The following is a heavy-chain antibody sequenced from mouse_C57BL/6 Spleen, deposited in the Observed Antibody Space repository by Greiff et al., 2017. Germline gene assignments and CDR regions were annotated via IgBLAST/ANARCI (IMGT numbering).Heavy chain of an antibody. CDR3: SYGTFDY. V-gene: IGHV1-42*01. D-gene: IGHD2-1*01. J-gene: IGHJ2*01. CDR2: INPSTGGT. CDR1: GYSFTGYY. Sequence: EVQLQQSGPELVKPGASVKISCKASGYSFTGYYMNWVKQSPEKSLEWIGEINPSTGGTTYNQKFKAKATLTVDKSSSTAYMQLKSLTSEDSAVYYCSYGTFDYWGQGTTLTVSS.